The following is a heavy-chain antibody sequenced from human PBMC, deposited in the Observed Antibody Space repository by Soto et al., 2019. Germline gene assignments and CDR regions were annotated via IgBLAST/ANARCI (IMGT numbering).Heavy chain of an antibody. J-gene: IGHJ6*02. CDR1: GFTFSSYG. Sequence: GGSLRLSCAASGFTFSSYGMHWVRQAPGKGLEWVAVIWYDGSNKYYADSVKGRFTISRDNSKNTLYLQMNSLRAEDTAVYYCAREGEWELPTYYYYYGMDVWGQGTTVTVSS. CDR3: AREGEWELPTYYYYYGMDV. V-gene: IGHV3-33*01. CDR2: IWYDGSNK. D-gene: IGHD1-26*01.